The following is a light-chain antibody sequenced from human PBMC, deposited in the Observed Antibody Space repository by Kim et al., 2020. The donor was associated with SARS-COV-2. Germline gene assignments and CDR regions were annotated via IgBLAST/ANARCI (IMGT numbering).Light chain of an antibody. CDR2: QDS. CDR1: KLGDKY. V-gene: IGLV3-1*01. Sequence: SYELTQPPSVSVSPGQTASITCSGDKLGDKYACWYQQKPGQSPVLVIYQDSKRTSGIPERFSGSNSGNTATLTISGTQAMDEADYYCQAWDSSTAWVVGG. CDR3: QAWDSSTAWV. J-gene: IGLJ2*01.